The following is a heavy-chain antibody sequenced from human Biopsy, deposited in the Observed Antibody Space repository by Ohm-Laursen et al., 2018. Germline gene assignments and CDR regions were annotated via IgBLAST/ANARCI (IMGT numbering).Heavy chain of an antibody. Sequence: PSQTLSLTCTVSGGSFTGHYWSWIRPPPGKGLEWIGHISYTGYTSYNASLKSRVTISVDTSRNHFSLRLSSLTDADTAVYYCARGSNDFGGLYFPRWGQGTLLTVSS. D-gene: IGHD4-23*01. CDR2: ISYTGYT. V-gene: IGHV4-59*11. CDR3: ARGSNDFGGLYFPR. J-gene: IGHJ4*02. CDR1: GGSFTGHY.